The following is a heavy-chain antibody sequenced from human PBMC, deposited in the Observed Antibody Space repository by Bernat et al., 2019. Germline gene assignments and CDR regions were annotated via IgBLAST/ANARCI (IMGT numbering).Heavy chain of an antibody. CDR2: ESSDGRKT. D-gene: IGHD3-16*01. V-gene: IGHV3-30*04. J-gene: IGHJ2*01. CDR1: GFTFSGYS. CDR3: ERGVGGKDTGWYVDL. Sequence: LVESGGGVVQPGTSLRVSCKGSGFTFSGYSIHWVRRAPGKGPEWVADESSDGRKTYYADSMKGRFTVSRGNSNDVVYLQMDSLRVDDTSVYSCERGVGGKDTGWYVDLWGRGTLVTVS.